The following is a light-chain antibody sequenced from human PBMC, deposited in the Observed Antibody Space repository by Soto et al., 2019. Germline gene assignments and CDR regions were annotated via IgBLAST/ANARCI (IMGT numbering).Light chain of an antibody. CDR1: QSVSSN. CDR2: GAS. V-gene: IGKV3-15*01. Sequence: EIVITQSPATLSVSPGERSTLSCRASQSVSSNLSWYQQKPGQAPRLLIYGASTRATGIPARFSGSGSGKEFTLTISRLQSEDFAVYYCQQYNNWPRTFGKGTKVDIK. CDR3: QQYNNWPRT. J-gene: IGKJ1*01.